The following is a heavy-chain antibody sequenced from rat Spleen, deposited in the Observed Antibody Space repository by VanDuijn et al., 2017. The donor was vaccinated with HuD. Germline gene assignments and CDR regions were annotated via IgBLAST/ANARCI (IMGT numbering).Heavy chain of an antibody. V-gene: IGHV5-7*01. D-gene: IGHD1-11*01. J-gene: IGHJ4*01. CDR3: ARHYGGYSEYVMDA. CDR1: GFTFSDYT. Sequence: EVQLVESDGGLVRPGRSLKLSCAASGFTFSDYTMAWVRQAPKKGLEWVASITNTGGSTYYPDSVKGRFTISRDNAKSTLYLQMDSLRSEDTATYYCARHYGGYSEYVMDAWGQGASVTVSS. CDR2: ITNTGGST.